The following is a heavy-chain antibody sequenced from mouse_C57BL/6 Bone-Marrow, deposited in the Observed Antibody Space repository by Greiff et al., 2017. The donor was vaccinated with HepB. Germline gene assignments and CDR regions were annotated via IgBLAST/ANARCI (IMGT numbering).Heavy chain of an antibody. J-gene: IGHJ4*01. CDR3: TPTPSVVAPAMDY. Sequence: EVKLQQSGAELVRPGASVKLSCTASGFNIKDDYMHWVKQRPEQGLEWIGWIDPENGDTEYASKFQGKATITADTSSNTAYLQLSSLTSEDTAVYYCTPTPSVVAPAMDYWGQGTSVTVSS. CDR1: GFNIKDDY. CDR2: IDPENGDT. V-gene: IGHV14-4*01. D-gene: IGHD1-1*01.